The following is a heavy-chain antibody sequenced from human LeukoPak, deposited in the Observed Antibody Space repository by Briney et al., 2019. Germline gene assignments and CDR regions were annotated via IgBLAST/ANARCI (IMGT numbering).Heavy chain of an antibody. CDR1: GFTFGSYA. V-gene: IGHV3-30-3*01. J-gene: IGHJ4*02. D-gene: IGHD3-22*01. Sequence: GRSLRLSCAASGFTFGSYAMHWVRQAPGKGLEGVALISYDGSKKYYADSVKDRFTISRDNSKNTLYLQMNSLRAEDTAVYYCAREYYSDNSGYSPDFDYWGQGSLVTVSS. CDR3: AREYYSDNSGYSPDFDY. CDR2: ISYDGSKK.